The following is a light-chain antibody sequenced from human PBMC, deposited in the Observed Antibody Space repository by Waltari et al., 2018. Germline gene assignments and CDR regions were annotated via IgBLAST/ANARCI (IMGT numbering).Light chain of an antibody. CDR3: QQSFSSPLT. V-gene: IGKV1-39*01. Sequence: DIHMTQSPSSLSASVGDRVTITCRASQFINRYLNWYQQKPGRAPKLVIYAASTLQVGVPSRFHGSGFGTECTLTINNLQPDDFATYYCQQSFSSPLTFGGGANLEVK. J-gene: IGKJ4*01. CDR2: AAS. CDR1: QFINRY.